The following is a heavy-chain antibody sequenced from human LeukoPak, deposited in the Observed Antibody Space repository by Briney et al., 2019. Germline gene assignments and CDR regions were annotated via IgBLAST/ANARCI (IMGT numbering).Heavy chain of an antibody. CDR1: GFTFSNSW. J-gene: IGHJ4*02. CDR3: AKDVAYCSRTSCYVNFDY. CDR2: ISGSGGST. D-gene: IGHD2-2*01. Sequence: GGSLRLSCAASGFTFSNSWMSWVRQAPGKGLEWVSSISGSGGSTYYADSVQGRFTISRDNSKNTLYLQMNSLRAEDTAVYYCAKDVAYCSRTSCYVNFDYWGQGTLVTVSS. V-gene: IGHV3-23*01.